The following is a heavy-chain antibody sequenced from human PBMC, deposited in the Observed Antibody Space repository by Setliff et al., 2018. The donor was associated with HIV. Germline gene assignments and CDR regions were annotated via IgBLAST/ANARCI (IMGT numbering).Heavy chain of an antibody. CDR3: ARGEGGFLDFDLVLTTFDF. J-gene: IGHJ4*02. Sequence: PSETLSLTCTVSGGSISSHYWSWIRQPPGKGLEWIGEIYHSGSTSYNPSLKSRVTISVDKSKNQFSVRLRPVTAADTAVYYCARGEGGFLDFDLVLTTFDFWGQGTPVTVSS. V-gene: IGHV4-59*08. D-gene: IGHD3-9*01. CDR1: GGSISSHY. CDR2: IYHSGST.